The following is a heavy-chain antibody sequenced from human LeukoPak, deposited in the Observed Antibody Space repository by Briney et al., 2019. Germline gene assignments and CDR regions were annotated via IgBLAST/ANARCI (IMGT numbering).Heavy chain of an antibody. D-gene: IGHD1-1*01. Sequence: PGGSLRLSCAASGFTFSRYWMSWVRQAPGKGLEWVANIKQDGREKYYVDSVKGRFTISRDNAKNSVYLQMDSLRAEDTAVYYCAREKASTTGATDYDYWGQGTLVTVSS. CDR1: GFTFSRYW. V-gene: IGHV3-7*01. J-gene: IGHJ4*02. CDR3: AREKASTTGATDYDY. CDR2: IKQDGREK.